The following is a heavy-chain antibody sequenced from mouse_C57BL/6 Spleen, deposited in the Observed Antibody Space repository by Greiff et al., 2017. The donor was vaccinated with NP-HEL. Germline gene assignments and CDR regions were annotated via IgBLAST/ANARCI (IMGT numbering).Heavy chain of an antibody. V-gene: IGHV1-80*01. D-gene: IGHD2-2*01. CDR2: IYPGDGDT. J-gene: IGHJ2*01. CDR1: GYAFSSYW. Sequence: QVQLQQSGAELVKPGASVKISCKASGYAFSSYWVNWVKQRPGKGLEWIGQIYPGDGDTNYNGKFKGKATLTADKSSSTAYMQLSSLTSEDSAVYFCARWGVTSYYFDYWGQGTTLTVSS. CDR3: ARWGVTSYYFDY.